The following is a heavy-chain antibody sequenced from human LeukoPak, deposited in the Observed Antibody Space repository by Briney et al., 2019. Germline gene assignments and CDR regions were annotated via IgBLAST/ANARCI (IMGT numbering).Heavy chain of an antibody. J-gene: IGHJ4*02. CDR1: GFTFSGAW. CDR3: TTHHSN. CDR2: IKSKIDGETR. Sequence: GGSLRLSCAVSGFTFSGAWMSWVRQAPGKGLEWVGRIKSKIDGETRDYAAPVKGRFIMSRDDSQNTLFLQMNGLKTEDTAIYYCTTHHSNWGQGTLVTVSS. V-gene: IGHV3-15*01.